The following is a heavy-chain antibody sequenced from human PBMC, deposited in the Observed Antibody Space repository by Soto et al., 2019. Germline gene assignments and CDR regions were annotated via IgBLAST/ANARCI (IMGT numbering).Heavy chain of an antibody. CDR1: GFTVSSNY. V-gene: IGHV3-53*04. Sequence: GGSLRLSCAASGFTVSSNYMSWVRQAPGKGLEWVSVIYSGGSTYYADSVKGRFTISRHNSKNTLYLQMNSLRAEDTAVYYCARWGHQGGIDAFDIWGQGTMVTVSS. CDR2: IYSGGST. CDR3: ARWGHQGGIDAFDI. J-gene: IGHJ3*02. D-gene: IGHD2-15*01.